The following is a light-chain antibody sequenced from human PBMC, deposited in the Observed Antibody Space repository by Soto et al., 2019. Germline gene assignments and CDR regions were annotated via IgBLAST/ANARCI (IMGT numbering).Light chain of an antibody. CDR3: CSYAGSTTLV. CDR1: RSDGGKNNL. CDR2: EGS. J-gene: IGLJ1*01. V-gene: IGLV2-23*01. Sequence: QSALAQPASLSGSPGQSITISCTGTRSDGGKNNLVSLYQQHPGKAPKLLFYEGSKRPSGVSSRFSGSKSGNTASLTISGLQAEDEADYYCCSYAGSTTLVFGTGTKVTVL.